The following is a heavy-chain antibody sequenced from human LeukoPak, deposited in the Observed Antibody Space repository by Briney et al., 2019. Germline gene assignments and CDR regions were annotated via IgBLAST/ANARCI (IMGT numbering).Heavy chain of an antibody. J-gene: IGHJ5*01. CDR2: INPNVGAT. CDR3: ARFIMVLGVIRYWFDS. CDR1: GYTFTDYY. D-gene: IGHD3-10*01. Sequence: SSVKVSCKASGYTFTDYYIHWVRQAPGQGLEWMGWINPNVGATLYAQKFQGRVTMARDTSISTAYMELRRLRSDDTAVYYCARFIMVLGVIRYWFDSWGQGTLVTVSS. V-gene: IGHV1-2*02.